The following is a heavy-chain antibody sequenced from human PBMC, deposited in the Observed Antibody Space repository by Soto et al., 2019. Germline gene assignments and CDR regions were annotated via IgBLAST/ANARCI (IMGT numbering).Heavy chain of an antibody. CDR1: GGSISSGDYY. V-gene: IGHV4-30-4*01. CDR2: IYYSGST. CDR3: ARDFRITIFGVAPYYYGMDV. Sequence: SETLSLTCTVSGGSISSGDYYWSWIRQPPGKGLEWIGYIYYSGSTYYNQSLKSRVTISVDTSKNQFSLKLSSVTAADTAVYYCARDFRITIFGVAPYYYGMDVWGQGTTVTVSS. J-gene: IGHJ6*02. D-gene: IGHD3-3*01.